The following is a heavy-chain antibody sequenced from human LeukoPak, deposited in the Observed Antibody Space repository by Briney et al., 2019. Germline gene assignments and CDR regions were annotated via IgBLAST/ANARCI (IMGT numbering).Heavy chain of an antibody. CDR1: GFTFSSYS. J-gene: IGHJ3*02. CDR3: ARAVRYCSGGSCYLDAFDI. V-gene: IGHV3-21*01. CDR2: ISSSSSYI. D-gene: IGHD2-15*01. Sequence: GGSLRLSCAASGFTFSSYSMNWVRQAPGKGLEWVSSISSSSSYIYYADSVKGRFTISRDNAKNSLYLQMNSLRAEDTAVYYCARAVRYCSGGSCYLDAFDIWGQGTMVTVSS.